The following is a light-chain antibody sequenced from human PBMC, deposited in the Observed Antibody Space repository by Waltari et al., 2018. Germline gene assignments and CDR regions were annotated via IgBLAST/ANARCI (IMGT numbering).Light chain of an antibody. CDR2: DVT. Sequence: QSALTQPASVSGSPGQSITISCSGTSSDVGSYNYVSWYQQHPGKAPKLMIYDVTKRPSGVSNRLAGSKSGNTASLAISGLQAEDEADYYCSSYTTSSTLVFGGGTKLTVL. CDR1: SSDVGSYNY. J-gene: IGLJ3*02. CDR3: SSYTTSSTLV. V-gene: IGLV2-14*01.